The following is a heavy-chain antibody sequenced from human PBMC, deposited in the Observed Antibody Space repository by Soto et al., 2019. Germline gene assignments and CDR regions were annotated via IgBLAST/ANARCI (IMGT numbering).Heavy chain of an antibody. J-gene: IGHJ5*02. CDR3: ARYRYLDH. CDR1: GFILRKYW. CDR2: IKEDGSEK. D-gene: IGHD1-1*01. Sequence: EVQLVESGGGLVQPGGSLRLSCADSGFILRKYWMSGVRQAPGMGLQWVASIKEDGSEKYYVDPVKGRFTISRENAKNSLYLQMNSLRAEDTAVYYCARYRYLDHWGQGILVTVSS. V-gene: IGHV3-7*03.